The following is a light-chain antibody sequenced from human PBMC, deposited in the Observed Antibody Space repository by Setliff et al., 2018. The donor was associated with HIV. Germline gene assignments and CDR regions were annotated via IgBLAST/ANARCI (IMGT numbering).Light chain of an antibody. CDR1: SSDIGGYNY. CDR2: DIT. J-gene: IGLJ1*01. Sequence: QSALTQPRSVSGSPGQSVTFSCTGASSDIGGYNYVSWYQQHPGKAPKLLIYDITKRPSGVPDRFSGFKSGNTASLTISGLQAEDEADYYCSSYTSSSTPYVFGTGTKVTVL. V-gene: IGLV2-11*01. CDR3: SSYTSSSTPYV.